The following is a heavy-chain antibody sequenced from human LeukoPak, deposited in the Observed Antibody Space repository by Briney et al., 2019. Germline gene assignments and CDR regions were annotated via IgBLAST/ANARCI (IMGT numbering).Heavy chain of an antibody. Sequence: RSLRLSCAASGFTFSSYAMHWVRQAPGKGLEWVAVISYDGSNKYYADSVKGRFTISRDNSKNTLYLQMNSLRAEDTAVYYCARELGLYYYGMDVWGQGTTVTVSS. D-gene: IGHD7-27*01. J-gene: IGHJ6*02. CDR3: ARELGLYYYGMDV. CDR2: ISYDGSNK. CDR1: GFTFSSYA. V-gene: IGHV3-30-3*01.